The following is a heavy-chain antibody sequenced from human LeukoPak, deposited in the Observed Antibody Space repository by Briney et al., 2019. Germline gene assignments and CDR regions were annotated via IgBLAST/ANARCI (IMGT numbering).Heavy chain of an antibody. CDR1: GYSFATYW. CDR3: ARRSSNGWDFDY. CDR2: IYPADSHT. J-gene: IGHJ4*02. D-gene: IGHD6-19*01. V-gene: IGHV5-51*01. Sequence: GESLKISCKVSGYSFATYWIGWVRQMPGKGLEWMGTIYPADSHTRYSPSFQGQVTISADKSISTAYLQWSSLKASDTAIYFCARRSSNGWDFDYWGQGTLVTVSS.